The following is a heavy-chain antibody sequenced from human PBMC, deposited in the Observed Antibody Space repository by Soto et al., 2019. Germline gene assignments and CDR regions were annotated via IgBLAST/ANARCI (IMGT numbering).Heavy chain of an antibody. J-gene: IGHJ4*02. D-gene: IGHD3-16*01. CDR3: AKDENSGFMSLYYFDY. CDR2: ISYDGSNK. CDR1: GFTFSSYG. Sequence: GGSLRLSCAASGFTFSSYGMHWVRQAPGKGLEWVAVISYDGSNKYYADSVKGRFTISRDNSKNTLYLQMNSLRAEDTAVYYCAKDENSGFMSLYYFDYWGQGTLVTVSS. V-gene: IGHV3-30*18.